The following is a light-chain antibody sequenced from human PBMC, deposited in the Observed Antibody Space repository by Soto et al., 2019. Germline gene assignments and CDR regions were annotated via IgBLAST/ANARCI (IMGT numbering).Light chain of an antibody. J-gene: IGLJ3*02. Sequence: QLVLTQSSSASASLGSSVKLTCTLSSGHSTYIIAWHQQQPGKAPRYLMNLEGSGRYNRGNGVPDRFSGSSSGADRYLTISNLQFEDEADYYCETWDSNTRVFGGGTKVTVL. V-gene: IGLV4-60*02. CDR2: LEGSGRY. CDR1: SGHSTYI. CDR3: ETWDSNTRV.